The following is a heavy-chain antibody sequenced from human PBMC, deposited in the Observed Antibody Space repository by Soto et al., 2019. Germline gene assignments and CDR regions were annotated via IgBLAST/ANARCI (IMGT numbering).Heavy chain of an antibody. Sequence: EVQFLESGGGLVQPGGSRRLSCAAAGFTFSIYAMSWVRQAPGKGLEWVSAISGSGGSTYYADSVKGRFTISRDNSKNTLYLQMNSLRADDTAVYYCAKATRGGAATLIRDYWGQGTLVTVSS. CDR2: ISGSGGST. D-gene: IGHD6-13*01. CDR1: GFTFSIYA. J-gene: IGHJ4*02. CDR3: AKATRGGAATLIRDY. V-gene: IGHV3-23*01.